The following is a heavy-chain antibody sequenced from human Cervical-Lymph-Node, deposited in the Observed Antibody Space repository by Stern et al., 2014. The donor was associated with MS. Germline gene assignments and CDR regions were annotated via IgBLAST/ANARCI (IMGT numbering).Heavy chain of an antibody. D-gene: IGHD6-13*01. CDR3: ARGLGLASALENWLDP. Sequence: QLVQSGAEVKKPGASLKVSCKASGYNFRGYYIHWVRQAPGQGLEWMGRINPSNGATKYKQKFQGRVTMTRDTSSSTAYLEVSELRSDDTAVFYCARGLGLASALENWLDPWGQGTLVSVSS. V-gene: IGHV1-2*06. J-gene: IGHJ5*02. CDR1: GYNFRGYY. CDR2: INPSNGAT.